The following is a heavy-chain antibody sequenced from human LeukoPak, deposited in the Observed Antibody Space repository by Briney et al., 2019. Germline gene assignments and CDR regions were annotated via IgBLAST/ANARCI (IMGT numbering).Heavy chain of an antibody. V-gene: IGHV4-39*01. CDR2: IYYSGSI. CDR1: GGSLSRSYEY. CDR3: ARQSWSRGAFDI. Sequence: SETLSLTCTVSGGSLSRSYEYWGWTRQPPGRGLQWIGHIYYSGSIYYNPSLRSRFNVSVDSSKNQFSRKLGSVTAADTAVYYCARQSWSRGAFDIWGQGTMVIVSS. D-gene: IGHD3-10*01. J-gene: IGHJ3*02.